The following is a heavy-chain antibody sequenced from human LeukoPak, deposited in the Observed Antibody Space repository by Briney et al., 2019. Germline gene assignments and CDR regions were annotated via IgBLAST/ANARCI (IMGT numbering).Heavy chain of an antibody. D-gene: IGHD3-9*01. V-gene: IGHV3-30*02. CDR3: AKDSMRDYDILTGHIDY. CDR1: GFTFSSYG. CDR2: IRYDGSNK. Sequence: PGGSLRLSCAASGFTFSSYGMHWVRQAPGKGLEWVAFIRYDGSNKYYADSVKGRFTISRDSSKNTLYLQMNSLRAEDTAVYYCAKDSMRDYDILTGHIDYWGQGTLVTVSS. J-gene: IGHJ4*02.